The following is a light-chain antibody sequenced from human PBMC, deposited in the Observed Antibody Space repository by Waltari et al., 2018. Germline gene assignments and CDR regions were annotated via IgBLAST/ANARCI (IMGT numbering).Light chain of an antibody. V-gene: IGKV1-33*01. J-gene: IGKJ5*01. CDR3: QQYDNLPIT. Sequence: DIQMTQSPSSLSASVGDRVTITCRASQDISNYLNWYQQKPGRAPKLLIYDASNLETGVASRFSGSGSGTDFTFTISRLQPEDIATYYCQQYDNLPITFGQGTRLEIK. CDR2: DAS. CDR1: QDISNY.